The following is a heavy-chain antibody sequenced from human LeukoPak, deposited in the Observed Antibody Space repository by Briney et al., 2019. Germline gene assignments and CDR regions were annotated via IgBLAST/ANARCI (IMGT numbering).Heavy chain of an antibody. V-gene: IGHV4-59*08. D-gene: IGHD3-10*01. CDR1: GGSISSDY. CDR2: IHYSGST. J-gene: IGHJ3*02. Sequence: PSETLSLTCAVSGGSISSDYWSWIRQPPEKGLEWIGYIHYSGSTNYNPSLKSRVTISVDTSKKQFSLKLRSVTAADTAVYYCARRERLGAFDIWGQGTMVTVSS. CDR3: ARRERLGAFDI.